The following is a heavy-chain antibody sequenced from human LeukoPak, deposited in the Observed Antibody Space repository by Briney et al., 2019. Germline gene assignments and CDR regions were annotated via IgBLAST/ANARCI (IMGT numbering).Heavy chain of an antibody. CDR1: GFTFSSYW. Sequence: GGSLRLSCAASGFTFSSYWMSWVRQAPGKGLEWVANIKQDGSEKYYVDSVKGRFTISRDNAKNSLYLQMNSLRAEDTAVYYCARVGLPFLEWFDPYYYYGMDVWGQGTTVTVSS. CDR3: ARVGLPFLEWFDPYYYYGMDV. CDR2: IKQDGSEK. D-gene: IGHD3-3*01. V-gene: IGHV3-7*01. J-gene: IGHJ6*02.